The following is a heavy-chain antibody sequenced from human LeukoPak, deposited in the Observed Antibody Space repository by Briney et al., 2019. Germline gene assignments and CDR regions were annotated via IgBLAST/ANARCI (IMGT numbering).Heavy chain of an antibody. J-gene: IGHJ5*02. D-gene: IGHD6-13*01. CDR2: ITGSGDNT. V-gene: IGHV3-23*01. CDR3: AKGAAAGLVDWFDP. Sequence: PGGSLRLSCAASGFIFSHYALMWVRQAPGKGLEWVSSITGSGDNTFYADSVKGRFSLSRDNSKNMLYLQMYSLGAEDTAIYYCAKGAAAGLVDWFDPWGQGTLVTVSS. CDR1: GFIFSHYA.